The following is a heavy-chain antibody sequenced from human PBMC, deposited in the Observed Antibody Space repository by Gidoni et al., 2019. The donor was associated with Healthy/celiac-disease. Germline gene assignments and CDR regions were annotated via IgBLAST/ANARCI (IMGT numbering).Heavy chain of an antibody. J-gene: IGHJ4*02. CDR3: AKDWQWLVQVDY. CDR2: ISYDGSNK. D-gene: IGHD6-19*01. CDR1: GFTFSDYG. V-gene: IGHV3-30*18. Sequence: QVQLVESGGGVVQPGRSLRLSCAASGFTFSDYGMHWVRQAPGKGLEWVAVISYDGSNKYYADSVKGRFTISRDNSKNTLFLQMNSLRAEDTAVYYCAKDWQWLVQVDYWGQGTLVTVSS.